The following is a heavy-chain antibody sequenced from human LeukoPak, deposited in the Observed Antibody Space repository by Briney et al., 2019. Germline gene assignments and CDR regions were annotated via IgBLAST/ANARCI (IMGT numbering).Heavy chain of an antibody. V-gene: IGHV1-46*01. J-gene: IGHJ2*01. CDR3: ARGHSRYPYWYFDL. CDR1: GGTFSSYA. CDR2: INPSGGST. D-gene: IGHD2-2*02. Sequence: ASVKVSCKASGGTFSSYAISWVRQAPGQGLEWMGIINPSGGSTSYAQKFQGRVTMTRDTSTSTVYMELSSLRSEDTAVYYCARGHSRYPYWYFDLWGRGTLVTVSS.